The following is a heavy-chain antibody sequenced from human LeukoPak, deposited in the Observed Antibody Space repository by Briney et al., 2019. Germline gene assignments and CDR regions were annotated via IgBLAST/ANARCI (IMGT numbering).Heavy chain of an antibody. Sequence: PGGSLRLSCVASGFTFSSYWMHWVRQDPRKGLVWVSRINGDGRNINYADSVRGRFTISRDNAKNSLYLQMNSLRAEDTAVYYCAREITVGPPGFDYWGQGTLVTVSS. J-gene: IGHJ4*02. CDR1: GFTFSSYW. CDR2: INGDGRNI. CDR3: AREITVGPPGFDY. D-gene: IGHD4-11*01. V-gene: IGHV3-74*01.